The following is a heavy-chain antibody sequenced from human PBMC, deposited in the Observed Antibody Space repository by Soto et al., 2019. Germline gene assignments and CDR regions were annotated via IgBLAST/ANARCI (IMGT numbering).Heavy chain of an antibody. CDR2: ISSSSSYI. J-gene: IGHJ6*02. Sequence: EVHLVESGGGLVQPGGSLRLSCAASGFTFSSYSMNWVRQAPGKGLEWVSSISSSSSYIYYADSVKGRFTISRDNAKNSLYLQMNSLRAEDTAVYYCARERAREGVAVYYGMDVWGQGTTVTVSS. V-gene: IGHV3-21*01. D-gene: IGHD6-19*01. CDR3: ARERAREGVAVYYGMDV. CDR1: GFTFSSYS.